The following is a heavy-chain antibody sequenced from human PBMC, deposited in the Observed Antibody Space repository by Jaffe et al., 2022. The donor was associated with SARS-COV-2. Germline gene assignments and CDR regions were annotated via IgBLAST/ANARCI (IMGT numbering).Heavy chain of an antibody. V-gene: IGHV3-15*01. CDR2: IKSKTDGGTT. Sequence: EVQLVESGGGLVKPGGSLRLSCAASGFTFSNAWMSWVRQAPGKGLEWVGRIKSKTDGGTTDYAAPVKGRFTISRDDSKNTLYLQMNSLKTEDTAVYYCTTAAMSSSWYPKFDPWGQGTLVTVSS. D-gene: IGHD6-13*01. J-gene: IGHJ5*02. CDR1: GFTFSNAW. CDR3: TTAAMSSSWYPKFDP.